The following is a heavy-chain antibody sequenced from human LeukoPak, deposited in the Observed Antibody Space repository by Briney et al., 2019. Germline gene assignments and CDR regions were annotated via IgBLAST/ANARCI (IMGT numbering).Heavy chain of an antibody. V-gene: IGHV4-4*07. CDR3: ARAVGSGSFQTYYYYMDV. CDR1: GGSISSYY. Sequence: SETLSLTCTVSGGSISSYYWSWIRQPAGKGLEWIGRIYTSGSTNYNPSLKSRVTMSVDTSKNQFSLKLSSVSAADTAVYYCARAVGSGSFQTYYYYMDVWGKGTTVTISS. CDR2: IYTSGST. D-gene: IGHD3-10*01. J-gene: IGHJ6*03.